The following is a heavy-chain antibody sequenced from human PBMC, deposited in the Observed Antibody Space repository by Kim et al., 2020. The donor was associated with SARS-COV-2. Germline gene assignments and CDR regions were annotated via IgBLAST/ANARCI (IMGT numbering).Heavy chain of an antibody. CDR3: ARTPGYCSGGSCYGLFDY. D-gene: IGHD2-15*01. CDR1: GGSISSSSYY. Sequence: SETLSLTCTVSGGSISSSSYYWGWIRQPPGKGLEWIGSIYYSGSTYYNPSLKSRVTISVDTSKNQFSLKLSSVTAVDTAVYYCARTPGYCSGGSCYGLFDYWGQGTLVTVSS. CDR2: IYYSGST. J-gene: IGHJ4*02. V-gene: IGHV4-39*01.